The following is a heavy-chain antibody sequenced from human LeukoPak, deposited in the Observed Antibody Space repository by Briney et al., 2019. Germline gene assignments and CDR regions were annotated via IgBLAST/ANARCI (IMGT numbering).Heavy chain of an antibody. V-gene: IGHV3-53*04. D-gene: IGHD3-9*01. J-gene: IGHJ4*02. CDR3: AKAYDILTGYYLDY. Sequence: PGGSLRLSCAASGFTVSSNYMSWVRQAPGKGLEWVSVIYSGGSTYYADSVKGRFTISRHNSKNTLYLQMNSLRAEDTAVYYCAKAYDILTGYYLDYWGQGTLVTVSS. CDR1: GFTVSSNY. CDR2: IYSGGST.